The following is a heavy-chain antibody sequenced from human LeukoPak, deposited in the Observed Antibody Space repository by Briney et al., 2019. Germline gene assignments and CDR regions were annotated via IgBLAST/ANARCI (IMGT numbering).Heavy chain of an antibody. J-gene: IGHJ4*02. CDR1: GFTFSSYS. CDR3: ATSKGPLDH. CDR2: INGDSSTI. Sequence: GGSLRLSRAASGFTFSSYSLNWVRQTPGKGLQWLSYINGDSSTIHYTDSVMGRFTVSRDNAKYSLFLQMSGLRVEDTAVYYCATSKGPLDHWGQGTLVTVSS. V-gene: IGHV3-48*01.